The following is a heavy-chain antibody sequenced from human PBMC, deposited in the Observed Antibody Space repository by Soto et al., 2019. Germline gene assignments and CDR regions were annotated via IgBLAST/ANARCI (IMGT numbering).Heavy chain of an antibody. CDR2: IYWNDDK. J-gene: IGHJ5*02. CDR3: AHRFAAGFRGGWFDP. V-gene: IGHV2-5*01. Sequence: VSCPTLVNPAQTLTLTCTFSGFSLSTSGVGXGWIRQPPGKALEWLALIYWNDDKRYSPSLKSRLTITKDTSKNQVVLTMTNMDPVDTATYYCAHRFAAGFRGGWFDPWGQGTLVTVSS. D-gene: IGHD6-13*01. CDR1: GFSLSTSGVG.